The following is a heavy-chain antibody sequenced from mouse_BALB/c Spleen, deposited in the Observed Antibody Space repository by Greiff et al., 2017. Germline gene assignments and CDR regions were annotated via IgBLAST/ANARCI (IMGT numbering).Heavy chain of an antibody. J-gene: IGHJ4*01. V-gene: IGHV14-1*02. CDR2: IDPENGNT. CDR1: GFNIKDYY. Sequence: EVQLQQSGAELVRPGALVKLSCKASGFNIKDYYMHWVKQRPEQGLEWIGWIDPENGNTIYDPKFQGKASITADTSSNTAYLQLSSLTSEDTAVYYCASDGYYAMDYWGQGTSVTVSS. CDR3: ASDGYYAMDY. D-gene: IGHD2-3*01.